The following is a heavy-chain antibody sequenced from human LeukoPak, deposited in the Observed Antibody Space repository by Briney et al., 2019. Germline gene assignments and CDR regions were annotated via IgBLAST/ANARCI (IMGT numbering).Heavy chain of an antibody. CDR1: GFTFSTYW. CDR2: IKSDGGT. CDR3: ARAPSEIGGYYPEYFRH. V-gene: IGHV3-74*01. J-gene: IGHJ1*01. D-gene: IGHD3-22*01. Sequence: TGGSLRLSCAASGFTFSTYWMHWVRQAPGKGLVWVSRIKSDGGTNYADSVKGRFTISRGNAKKTVSLQMNSLRPEDTGVYYCARAPSEIGGYYPEYFRHWGQGTLVTVSS.